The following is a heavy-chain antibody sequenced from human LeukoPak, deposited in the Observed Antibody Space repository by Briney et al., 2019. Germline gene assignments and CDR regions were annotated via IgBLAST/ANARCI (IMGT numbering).Heavy chain of an antibody. D-gene: IGHD3-22*01. CDR2: MYYTGST. V-gene: IGHV4-59*12. J-gene: IGHJ4*02. CDR1: GGSINNYY. CDR3: ARTRRDPTYYYDSSGYYWDKYFDY. Sequence: SETLSLTCTVSGGSINNYYWTWIRQPPGKGLEWLGYMYYTGSTNYNPSLKSRVTISVDTSKNQFSLKLSSVTAADTAVYYCARTRRDPTYYYDSSGYYWDKYFDYWGQGTLVTVSS.